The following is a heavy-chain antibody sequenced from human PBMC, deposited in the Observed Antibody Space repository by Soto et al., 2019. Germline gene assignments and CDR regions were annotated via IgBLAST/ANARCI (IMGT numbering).Heavy chain of an antibody. V-gene: IGHV4-38-2*01. CDR3: ARVDYGISPWFDP. D-gene: IGHD4-17*01. CDR2: IYHSGST. CDR1: GYSISSGYY. Sequence: PSETLSLTCAVSGYSISSGYYWGWIRQPPGKGLEWIGSIYHSGSTYYNPSLKSRVTISVDTSKNQFSLKLSSVTAADTAVYYCARVDYGISPWFDPWGQGTLVTV. J-gene: IGHJ5*02.